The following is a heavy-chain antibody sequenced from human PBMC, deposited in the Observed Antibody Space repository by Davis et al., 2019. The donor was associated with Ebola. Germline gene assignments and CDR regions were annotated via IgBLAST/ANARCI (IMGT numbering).Heavy chain of an antibody. J-gene: IGHJ6*03. V-gene: IGHV3-21*01. Sequence: GESLKISCAASGFTFSSYSMNWVRQAPGKGLEWVSSISSSSSYMYYADSVKGRFTISRDNAKNSLYLQMNSLRAEDTAVYYCARGPPVSSPQEAHYYYYYMDVWGKGTTVTVSS. D-gene: IGHD4-17*01. CDR2: ISSSSSYM. CDR3: ARGPPVSSPQEAHYYYYYMDV. CDR1: GFTFSSYS.